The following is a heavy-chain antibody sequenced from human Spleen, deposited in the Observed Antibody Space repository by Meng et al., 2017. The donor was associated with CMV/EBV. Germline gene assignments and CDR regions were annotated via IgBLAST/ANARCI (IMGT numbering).Heavy chain of an antibody. J-gene: IGHJ4*02. CDR1: FSLSTGGVG. CDR3: AHEPYSSGWDYYFDF. Sequence: FSLSTGGVGVGWIRQPPGKALEWLALVYGKDDKRYSPSLKSRLTISKDTSKNQVVLTMTNMDPVDTATYYCAHEPYSSGWDYYFDFWGQGTLVTVSS. CDR2: VYGKDDK. D-gene: IGHD6-19*01. V-gene: IGHV2-5*01.